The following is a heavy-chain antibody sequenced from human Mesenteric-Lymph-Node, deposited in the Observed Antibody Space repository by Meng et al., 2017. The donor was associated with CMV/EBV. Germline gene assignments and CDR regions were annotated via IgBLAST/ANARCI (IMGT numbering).Heavy chain of an antibody. CDR2: IYYSGST. CDR3: ARVGYFDDIDY. CDR1: GGSVSSGSYY. D-gene: IGHD5-18*01. Sequence: SETLSLTCTVSGGSVSSGSYYWSWIRQPPGKGLEWIGYIYYSGSTNYNPSLKSRVTISEDTSKNQFSLKLSSVTAADTAVYYCARVGYFDDIDYWGQGTLVTVSS. J-gene: IGHJ4*02. V-gene: IGHV4-61*01.